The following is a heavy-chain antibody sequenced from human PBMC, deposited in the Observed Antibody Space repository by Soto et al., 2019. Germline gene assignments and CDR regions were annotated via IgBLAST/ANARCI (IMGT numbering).Heavy chain of an antibody. CDR1: GGSISSSSSY. V-gene: IGHV4-39*01. CDR2: IYYSGST. D-gene: IGHD4-17*01. J-gene: IGHJ5*02. Sequence: LQLQESGPGLVKPSETLSLTCSVSGGSISSSSSYWGWIRQTTGQGLEWIGYIYYSGSTNYNPSLKSRVTISVDTSKNQFSLKLNSVTAADTALYYCARQPRRAATVTSVINWFDPWGQGALVTVSS. CDR3: ARQPRRAATVTSVINWFDP.